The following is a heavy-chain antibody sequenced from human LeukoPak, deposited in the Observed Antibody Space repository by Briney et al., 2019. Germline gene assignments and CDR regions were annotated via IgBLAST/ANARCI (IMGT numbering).Heavy chain of an antibody. J-gene: IGHJ6*02. CDR3: ARVPGELCFGYYYGMDV. V-gene: IGHV4-34*01. Sequence: PSETLSLTCAVYGGSFSGYYWSWIRQPPGKGLEWIGEINHSGSTNYNPSLKSRVTISVDTSKNQFSLKLSSVTAADTAVYYCARVPGELCFGYYYGMDVWGQGTTVTVSS. CDR2: INHSGST. CDR1: GGSFSGYY. D-gene: IGHD3-10*01.